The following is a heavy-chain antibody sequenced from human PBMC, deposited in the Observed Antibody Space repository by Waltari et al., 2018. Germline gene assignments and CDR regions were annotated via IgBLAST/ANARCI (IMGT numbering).Heavy chain of an antibody. D-gene: IGHD1-26*01. J-gene: IGHJ4*02. CDR2: IGTSSRYI. Sequence: EVQLVESGGGLVKPGGSLRLSCAASGFTFSIYTISWVRQAPGKGLEWVSSIGTSSRYIYYADAVKGRFTISRDNARSSLYLQMNSLRADDTAVYYCAKEGLGGGTYLDYFDSWGQGTLVTVSS. CDR1: GFTFSIYT. CDR3: AKEGLGGGTYLDYFDS. V-gene: IGHV3-21*06.